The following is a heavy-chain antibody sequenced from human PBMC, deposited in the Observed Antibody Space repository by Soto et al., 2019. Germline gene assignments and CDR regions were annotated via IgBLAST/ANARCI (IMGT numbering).Heavy chain of an antibody. Sequence: GGSLRLSCAASGVTFRTYAMSGFRQPPGKGLKWVSAISGSGGSTYYADSVKGRFTISRDNSKNTLYLQMNSLRAEDTAVYYCAKSGPYSCYDYEGRVRHSDYWRHGTLVTV. CDR3: AKSGPYSCYDYEGRVRHSDY. V-gene: IGHV3-23*01. J-gene: IGHJ4*01. D-gene: IGHD5-12*01. CDR2: ISGSGGST. CDR1: GVTFRTYA.